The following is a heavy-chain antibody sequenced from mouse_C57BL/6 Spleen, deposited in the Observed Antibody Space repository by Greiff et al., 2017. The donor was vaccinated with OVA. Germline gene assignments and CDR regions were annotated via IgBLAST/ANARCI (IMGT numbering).Heavy chain of an antibody. D-gene: IGHD1-1*01. CDR1: GFSLTSYG. J-gene: IGHJ4*01. Sequence: QVQLKESGPGLVQPSQSLSITCTVSGFSLTSYGVHWVRQSPGKGLEWLGVIWRGGSTDYNAAFMSRLSITKDNSKSQVFFKMNSLQADDTAIYYCAKNRDYYGPSYAMDYWGQGTSVTVSS. CDR3: AKNRDYYGPSYAMDY. CDR2: IWRGGST. V-gene: IGHV2-5*01.